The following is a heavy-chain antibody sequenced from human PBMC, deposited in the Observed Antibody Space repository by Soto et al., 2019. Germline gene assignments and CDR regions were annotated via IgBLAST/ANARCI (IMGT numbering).Heavy chain of an antibody. D-gene: IGHD1-7*01. CDR3: ASEGLYTNYVYYYGMDV. CDR1: GGSISSYY. J-gene: IGHJ6*02. CDR2: IYYSGST. V-gene: IGHV4-59*01. Sequence: PSETLSLTCTVSGGSISSYYWSWIRQPPGKGLEWIGYIYYSGSTNYNPSLKSRVTISVDTSKNQFSLKLSSVTAADTAVYYCASEGLYTNYVYYYGMDVWGQGTTVTVSS.